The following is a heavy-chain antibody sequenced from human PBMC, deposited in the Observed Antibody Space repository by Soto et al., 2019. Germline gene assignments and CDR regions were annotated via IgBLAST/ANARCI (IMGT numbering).Heavy chain of an antibody. Sequence: SETLSLTCTVSGGSISSGGYYWSWIRQHPGKGLEWIGYIYYSGSTYYNPSLKSRVTISVDTSKNQFSLKLSSVTAADTAVYYCARDISDGTTVMPYYMDVWGKGTTVTVSS. V-gene: IGHV4-31*03. CDR2: IYYSGST. J-gene: IGHJ6*03. CDR3: ARDISDGTTVMPYYMDV. CDR1: GGSISSGGYY. D-gene: IGHD1-7*01.